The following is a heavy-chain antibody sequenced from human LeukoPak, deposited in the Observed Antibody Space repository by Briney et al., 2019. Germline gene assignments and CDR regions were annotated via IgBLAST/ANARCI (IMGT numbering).Heavy chain of an antibody. D-gene: IGHD6-13*01. Sequence: PGGSLKLCCVASGFTFSDSWMSWVRQVPGKGLQWVANIEQDGREKNYVDSVKGRFTISRDNGKNSLYLEMDSLRAEDTAVYYCARERQGSSWYDGKEPFDYWGQGTLVTVSS. CDR2: IEQDGREK. V-gene: IGHV3-7*01. CDR3: ARERQGSSWYDGKEPFDY. J-gene: IGHJ4*02. CDR1: GFTFSDSW.